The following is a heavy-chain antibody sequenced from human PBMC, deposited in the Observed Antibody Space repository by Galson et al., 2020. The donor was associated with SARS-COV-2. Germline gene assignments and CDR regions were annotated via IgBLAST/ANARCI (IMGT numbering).Heavy chain of an antibody. CDR2: IYWDDDK. CDR1: GFSLSTSGVG. V-gene: IGHV2-5*02. Sequence: SGPTLVKPTQTLTLTCTFSGFSLSTSGVGVGWIRQPPGKALEWLALIYWDDDKRYSPSLKSRLTITKDTSKNQVVLTMTNMDPVDTATYYCAHRYTVTYGMDVWGQGTTVTVSS. CDR3: AHRYTVTYGMDV. J-gene: IGHJ6*02. D-gene: IGHD4-17*01.